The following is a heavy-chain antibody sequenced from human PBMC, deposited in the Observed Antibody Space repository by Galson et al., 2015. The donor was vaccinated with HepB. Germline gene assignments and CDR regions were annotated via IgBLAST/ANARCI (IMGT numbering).Heavy chain of an antibody. CDR2: INTNTGNP. CDR1: GYTFTSYA. V-gene: IGHV7-4-1*02. CDR3: ARGLVVVPAATVNSDY. Sequence: SVKVSCKASGYTFTSYAMNWVRQAPGQGLEWMGWINTNTGNPTYAQGFTGRFVFSLDTSVSTAYLQISSLKAEDTAVYYCARGLVVVPAATVNSDYWGQGTLVTVSS. J-gene: IGHJ4*02. D-gene: IGHD2-2*01.